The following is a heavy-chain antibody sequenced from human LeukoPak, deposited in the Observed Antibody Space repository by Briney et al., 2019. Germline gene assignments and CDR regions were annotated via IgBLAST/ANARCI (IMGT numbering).Heavy chain of an antibody. CDR3: ASAGPSYGSGVDY. CDR2: IIPILGIA. J-gene: IGHJ4*02. V-gene: IGHV1-69*02. D-gene: IGHD3-10*01. CDR1: GGTFISYT. Sequence: SSVKVSCKASGGTFISYTISWVRQAPGQGLEWMGRIIPILGIANYAQKFQGRVTITADNSTSTAYMELSSLRSEDTAVYYCASAGPSYGSGVDYWGQGTLVTVSS.